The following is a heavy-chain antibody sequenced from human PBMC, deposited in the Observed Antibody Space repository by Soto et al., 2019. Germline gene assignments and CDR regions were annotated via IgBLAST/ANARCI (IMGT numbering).Heavy chain of an antibody. Sequence: PSETLSLTCTVSGGSVTSYYWSWIRQSPGKGLEWIGFIYYSGSTKYKPSLKSRVTLAVDTSKNQVSLKLTSATAADTAGYCCASHSNRNYGLYYFDYWGLGALVTVSA. CDR3: ASHSNRNYGLYYFDY. CDR2: IYYSGST. D-gene: IGHD4-4*01. CDR1: GGSVTSYY. J-gene: IGHJ4*02. V-gene: IGHV4-59*02.